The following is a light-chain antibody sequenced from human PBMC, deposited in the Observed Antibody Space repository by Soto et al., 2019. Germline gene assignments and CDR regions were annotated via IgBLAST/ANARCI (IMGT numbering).Light chain of an antibody. J-gene: IGKJ1*01. CDR2: DAS. Sequence: DIQMTQSPSTLSASVGDRVTIICRASQSISSWLAWYQQKPGKAPKFLIYDASSLESGVPSRLSGSGSGTEFTLTINSLQPDDFATYYCQQYNGYPWTFGQGTKVEIK. CDR1: QSISSW. V-gene: IGKV1-5*02. CDR3: QQYNGYPWT.